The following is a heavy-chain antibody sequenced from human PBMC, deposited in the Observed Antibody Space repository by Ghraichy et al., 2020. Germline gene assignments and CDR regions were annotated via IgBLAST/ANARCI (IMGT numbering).Heavy chain of an antibody. J-gene: IGHJ2*01. V-gene: IGHV3-9*01. Sequence: SLRLSCAASGFTFDDYAMHWVRQAPGKGLEWVSGISWNSGSIGYADSVKGRFTISRDNAKNSLYLQMNSLRAEDTALYYCAKDRMSTGPFDLWGRGTLVTVSS. D-gene: IGHD3-10*01. CDR2: ISWNSGSI. CDR3: AKDRMSTGPFDL. CDR1: GFTFDDYA.